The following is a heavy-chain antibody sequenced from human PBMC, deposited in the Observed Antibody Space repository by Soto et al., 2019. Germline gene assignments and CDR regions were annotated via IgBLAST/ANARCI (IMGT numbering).Heavy chain of an antibody. D-gene: IGHD2-2*01. V-gene: IGHV5-51*01. CDR3: ARHPAVPSYGMDV. CDR1: GYSFTSYW. Sequence: GESLKISCKGSGYSFTSYWIGCVRQMPGKGLEWMGIIYPGDSDTRYSPSFQGQVTISADKSISTAYLQWSSLKASDTAMYYCARHPAVPSYGMDVWGQGTTVTVSS. J-gene: IGHJ6*02. CDR2: IYPGDSDT.